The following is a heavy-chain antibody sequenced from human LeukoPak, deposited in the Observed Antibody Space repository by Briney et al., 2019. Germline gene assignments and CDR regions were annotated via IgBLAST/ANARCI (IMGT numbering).Heavy chain of an antibody. V-gene: IGHV3-66*01. J-gene: IGHJ3*02. CDR1: EFTVSRNY. CDR3: ARYSYYSESSGYAFDI. CDR2: IYSGGTT. D-gene: IGHD3-22*01. Sequence: GGSLRLSCAASEFTVSRNYMNWVRQAPGKGLEWVSVIYSGGTTYYADSVKGRFSTSRDNSKNTLYLQMNSLRAEDTAVYYCARYSYYSESSGYAFDIWGQGTMVTVSS.